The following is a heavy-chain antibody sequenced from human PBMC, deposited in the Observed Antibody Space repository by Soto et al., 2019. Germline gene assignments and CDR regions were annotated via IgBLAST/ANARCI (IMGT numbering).Heavy chain of an antibody. CDR1: GFTFSSYA. J-gene: IGHJ4*02. D-gene: IGHD5-12*01. V-gene: IGHV3-30-3*01. CDR3: ASRPSRDGYNSALS. Sequence: GGSLRLSCAAPGFTFSSYAMHWVRQAPGKGLEWVAVISYDGSNKYYADSVKGRFTISRDNSKNTLYLQMNSLRAEDTAVYYCASRPSRDGYNSALSWGQGTLVTVSS. CDR2: ISYDGSNK.